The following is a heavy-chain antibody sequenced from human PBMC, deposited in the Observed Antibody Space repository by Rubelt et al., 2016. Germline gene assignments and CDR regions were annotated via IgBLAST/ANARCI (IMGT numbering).Heavy chain of an antibody. CDR3: ARDSYSPYYLDSIGTPLQH. Sequence: QVQLVQSGAEVKKPGSSVKVSCKASGGTFSRYAISWVRQAPGQGLEWLGGIIPIFGTANYAQKFQGRVTITADKSTSTAYMELSILRSEDTAVYYCARDSYSPYYLDSIGTPLQHWGQGTLVTVSS. CDR2: IIPIFGTA. D-gene: IGHD3-16*01. CDR1: GGTFSRYA. J-gene: IGHJ1*01. V-gene: IGHV1-69*06.